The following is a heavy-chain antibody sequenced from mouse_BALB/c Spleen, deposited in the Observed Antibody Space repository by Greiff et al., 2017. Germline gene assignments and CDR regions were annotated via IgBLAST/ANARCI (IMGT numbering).Heavy chain of an antibody. J-gene: IGHJ4*01. CDR3: ARGRGYGNYAFYYAMDY. CDR1: GFAFSSYD. V-gene: IGHV5-12-1*01. CDR2: ISSGGGST. Sequence: EVNVVESGGGLVKPGGSLKLSCAASGFAFSSYDMSWVRQTPEKRLEWVAYISSGGGSTYYPDTVKGRFTISRDNAKNTLYLQMSSLKSEDTAMYYCARGRGYGNYAFYYAMDYWGQGTSVTVSS. D-gene: IGHD2-10*02.